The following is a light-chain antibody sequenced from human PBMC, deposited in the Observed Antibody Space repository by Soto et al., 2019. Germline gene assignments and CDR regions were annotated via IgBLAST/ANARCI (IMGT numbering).Light chain of an antibody. Sequence: QSVLTQAPSASGTPGQRVTISCSGSSSNIGSNYVYWYQQLPGTAPKLLIYRNNQRPSGVPDRFSGSESGTSASLAISGLRSEDEADYYCAAWDDSLSGYVVFGGGTKVTVL. V-gene: IGLV1-47*01. CDR1: SSNIGSNY. CDR3: AAWDDSLSGYVV. CDR2: RNN. J-gene: IGLJ2*01.